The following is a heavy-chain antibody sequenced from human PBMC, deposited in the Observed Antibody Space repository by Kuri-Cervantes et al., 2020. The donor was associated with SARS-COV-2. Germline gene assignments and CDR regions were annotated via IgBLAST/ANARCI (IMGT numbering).Heavy chain of an antibody. J-gene: IGHJ4*02. Sequence: GESLKISCAASGFTFSSYSMNWVRQAPGKGLEWVSSISSSSSYIYYADSVKGRFTISRDNAKNSLYLQMNSLRAEDTAVYYCARGGYSGSWYSDYWGQGTLVTVSS. CDR1: GFTFSSYS. V-gene: IGHV3-21*01. CDR3: ARGGYSGSWYSDY. CDR2: ISSSSSYI. D-gene: IGHD6-13*01.